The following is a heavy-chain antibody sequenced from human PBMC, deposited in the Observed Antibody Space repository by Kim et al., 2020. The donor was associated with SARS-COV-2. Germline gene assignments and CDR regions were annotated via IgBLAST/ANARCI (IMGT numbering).Heavy chain of an antibody. V-gene: IGHV3-53*01. J-gene: IGHJ4*02. CDR3: ARTVTSAT. D-gene: IGHD1-1*01. CDR1: GFTVSSNY. CDR2: IYSGGTT. Sequence: GGSLRLSCAASGFTVSSNYMSWVRQAPGKGPEWVSVIYSGGTTNYADSVKGRFIISRDNSKNTLYLQMNSLRADDTAVYYCARTVTSATWGQGTLVTVSS.